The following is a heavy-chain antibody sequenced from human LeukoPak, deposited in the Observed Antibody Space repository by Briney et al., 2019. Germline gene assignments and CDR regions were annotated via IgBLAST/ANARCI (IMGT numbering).Heavy chain of an antibody. D-gene: IGHD2-21*01. CDR3: ARGGSSDWYPLMK. CDR2: IYGNGNT. CDR1: GDSIASYY. V-gene: IGHV4-4*07. Sequence: SETLSLTCTVSGDSIASYYWSWIRQPAGKGLEWIGHIYGNGNTDFNPSLNSRVTISLDKSQNQFSLQLKSVTAADTAVYYCARGGSSDWYPLMKWGQGILVTVSS. J-gene: IGHJ4*02.